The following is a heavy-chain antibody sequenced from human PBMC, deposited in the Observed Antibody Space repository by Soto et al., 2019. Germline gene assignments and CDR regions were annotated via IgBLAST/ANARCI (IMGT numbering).Heavy chain of an antibody. V-gene: IGHV3-13*01. CDR3: ARSQYCSSTSCYLDYYYGMDV. J-gene: IGHJ6*02. CDR1: GFTFSSYD. D-gene: IGHD2-2*01. CDR2: IGTAGDT. Sequence: GGSLRLSCAASGFTFSSYDMHWVRQATRKGLEWVSAIGTAGDTYYPGSVKGRFTISRENAKNSLYLQMNSLRAGDTAVYYCARSQYCSSTSCYLDYYYGMDVWGQGTTVTVSS.